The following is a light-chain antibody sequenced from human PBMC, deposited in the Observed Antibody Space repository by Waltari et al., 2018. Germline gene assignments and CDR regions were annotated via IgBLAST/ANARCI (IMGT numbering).Light chain of an antibody. J-gene: IGKJ1*01. V-gene: IGKV3-15*01. Sequence: EIVLTQSRATLCVSLGERATLSCRHSQSVSSNLAGYQQRPCQAPRLLIYGASTRATGIPAMFSGSGSGTEFTLTNSSLQSEDFAVYYCQQNNNWPPGKFGQGPKVAIK. CDR1: QSVSSN. CDR3: QQNNNWPPGK. CDR2: GAS.